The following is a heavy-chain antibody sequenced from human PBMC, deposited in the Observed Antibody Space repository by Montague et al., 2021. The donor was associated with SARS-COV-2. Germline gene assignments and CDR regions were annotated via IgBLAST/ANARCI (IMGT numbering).Heavy chain of an antibody. CDR2: IGTAGDT. J-gene: IGHJ6*02. CDR3: ARGETYYYGSGSYFNLRYYYGMDV. Sequence: SLRLSCAASGFAFSSYDMHWVRQATGKGLEWVSAIGTAGDTYYPGSVKGRLTISRENAKNSLYLQMNSLRAGDTAVYYCARGETYYYGSGSYFNLRYYYGMDVWGQGTTVTVSS. D-gene: IGHD3-10*01. CDR1: GFAFSSYD. V-gene: IGHV3-13*04.